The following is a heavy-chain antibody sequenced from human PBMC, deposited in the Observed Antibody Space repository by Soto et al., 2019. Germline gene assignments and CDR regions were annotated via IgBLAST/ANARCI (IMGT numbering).Heavy chain of an antibody. D-gene: IGHD3-3*01. CDR3: AHRLYDGLDY. V-gene: IGHV2-5*02. J-gene: IGHJ4*02. CDR2: IYWDDDK. CDR1: GFSLSTSGVG. Sequence: QITLKESGPTLVKPTQTLTLTCTFSGFSLSTSGVGVGWIRQPPGNALEWLALIYWDDDKRYSPSLKSRHTITKDTSKNQVVLTMTNMDPLDTATYYCAHRLYDGLDYWGQGTLVTVAT.